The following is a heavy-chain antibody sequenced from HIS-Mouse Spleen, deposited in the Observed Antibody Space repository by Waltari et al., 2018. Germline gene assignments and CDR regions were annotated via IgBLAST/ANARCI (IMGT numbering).Heavy chain of an antibody. V-gene: IGHV2-70*15. CDR1: GFSLSTSGMC. J-gene: IGHJ4*02. Sequence: QVTLRESGPALVKPTQTLTLTGTFPGFSLSTSGMCVSWILHPPGKALEWLARIDWDDDTYYSTSLKTRLTISKDTSNNQVVLTMTNMDPVDTATYYCARIAEGYSSGWYAFDYWGQGTLVTVSS. CDR2: IDWDDDT. CDR3: ARIAEGYSSGWYAFDY. D-gene: IGHD6-19*01.